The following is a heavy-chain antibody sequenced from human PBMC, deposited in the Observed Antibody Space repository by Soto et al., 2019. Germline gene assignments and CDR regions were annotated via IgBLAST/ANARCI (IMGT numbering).Heavy chain of an antibody. CDR2: ISSSGSTI. CDR1: GFTFSDYY. D-gene: IGHD2-15*01. CDR3: ARDNIVVVVAATPSDYYYYMDV. Sequence: GGSPRLSCAASGFTFSDYYMSWIRQAPGKGLEWVSYISSSGSTIYYADSVKGRFTISRDNAKNSLYLQMNSLRAEDTAVYYCARDNIVVVVAATPSDYYYYMDVWGKGTTVTVSS. J-gene: IGHJ6*03. V-gene: IGHV3-11*01.